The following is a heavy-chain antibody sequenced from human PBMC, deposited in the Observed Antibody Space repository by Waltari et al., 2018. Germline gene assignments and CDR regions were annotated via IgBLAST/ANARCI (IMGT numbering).Heavy chain of an antibody. D-gene: IGHD4-17*01. CDR3: AGTMVTHAMDV. CDR1: GFGFISYG. CDR2: INYAGSNK. V-gene: IGHV3-30*03. J-gene: IGHJ6*02. Sequence: QVQLLESGGGVAQPGRSLRLSCAAPGFGFISYGMHWARQAPGQGLEGVAVINYAGSNKNYADSVRGRFTISRDNSKNTLYLQMNSLRAEDTAVYYCAGTMVTHAMDVWGQGTSVTVSS.